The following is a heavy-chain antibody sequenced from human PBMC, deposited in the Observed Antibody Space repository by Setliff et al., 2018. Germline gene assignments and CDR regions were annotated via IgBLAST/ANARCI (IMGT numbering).Heavy chain of an antibody. CDR1: GYTFTNYG. D-gene: IGHD3-9*01. CDR3: ARHGDASFYYDILTGHSPPYYFDY. CDR2: IGGYNGKT. Sequence: ASVKVSCKASGYTFTNYGVSWVRQAPGQGLEWMGWIGGYNGKTNYAQKVQGRVSMTTHTSTSTAYMELRSLRSDDTAVYYCARHGDASFYYDILTGHSPPYYFDYWGQGTLVTVSS. V-gene: IGHV1-18*01. J-gene: IGHJ4*02.